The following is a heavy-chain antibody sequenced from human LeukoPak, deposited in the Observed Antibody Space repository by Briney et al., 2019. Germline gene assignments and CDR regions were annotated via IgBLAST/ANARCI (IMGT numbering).Heavy chain of an antibody. D-gene: IGHD3-10*01. J-gene: IGHJ5*02. CDR1: GFTFSGYA. Sequence: GGSLRLSCAASGFTFSGYAMHWVRQAPGKGLEWVAVISYHGSNKYYADSVKGRFTISRDNSKNTLYLQMNSLRGEDTAVYYCARARGTMVRGVPLNWFDPWGQGTLVTVSS. CDR3: ARARGTMVRGVPLNWFDP. CDR2: ISYHGSNK. V-gene: IGHV3-30-3*01.